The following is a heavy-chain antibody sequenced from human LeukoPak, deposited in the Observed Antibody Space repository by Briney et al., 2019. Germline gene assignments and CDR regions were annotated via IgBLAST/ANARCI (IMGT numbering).Heavy chain of an antibody. Sequence: SETLSLTCGVSGGSITSTNWWSWVRQPPGQGLEWIGEVSLSGPTNYNPSPSSRVIMALDTSKNHLSLNLTSVTAADTAVYYCSRENGAFSPFGYWGQGTLVTVPS. CDR2: VSLSGPT. D-gene: IGHD2-8*01. CDR3: SRENGAFSPFGY. CDR1: GGSITSTNW. V-gene: IGHV4-4*02. J-gene: IGHJ4*02.